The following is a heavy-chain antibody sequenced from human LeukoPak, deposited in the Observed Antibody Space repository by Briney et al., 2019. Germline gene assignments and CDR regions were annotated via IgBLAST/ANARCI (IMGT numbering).Heavy chain of an antibody. J-gene: IGHJ4*02. D-gene: IGHD6-19*01. CDR2: INHSGST. CDR1: GGSFSGYY. Sequence: SETLSLTCAVYGGSFSGYYWSWIRQPPGKGLEWIGEINHSGSTNYNPSLKSRVTISEDTSKNQFSLKLSSVTAADTAVYYCARGRSSSGYDYWGQGTLATVSS. V-gene: IGHV4-34*01. CDR3: ARGRSSSGYDY.